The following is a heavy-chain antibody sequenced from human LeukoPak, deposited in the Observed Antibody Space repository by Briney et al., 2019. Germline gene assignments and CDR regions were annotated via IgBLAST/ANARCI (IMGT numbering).Heavy chain of an antibody. CDR3: ARDLGGFWSGYFVGGYYYMDV. CDR1: GGSISSYY. J-gene: IGHJ6*03. CDR2: IYYSGST. V-gene: IGHV4-59*01. Sequence: PSETLSLTCTVSGGSISSYYWSWIRQPPGRGLEWIGYIYYSGSTNYNPSLKSRVTISVDTSKNQFSLKLSSVTAADTAVYYCARDLGGFWSGYFVGGYYYMDVWGKGTTVTVSS. D-gene: IGHD3-3*01.